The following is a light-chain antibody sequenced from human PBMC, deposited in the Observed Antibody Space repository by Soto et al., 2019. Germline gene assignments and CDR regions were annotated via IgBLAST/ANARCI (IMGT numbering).Light chain of an antibody. J-gene: IGKJ1*01. CDR3: QQYNNWART. Sequence: EIVMTQSPVILSVSPGERATLSCRASQSVGTNLAWYQQKPGQAPRLLISGAATRATGIPARFSGRGSGTEFTLTVSSLQSEDFAVYYCQQYNNWARTFGQGTKVDIX. CDR1: QSVGTN. V-gene: IGKV3-15*01. CDR2: GAA.